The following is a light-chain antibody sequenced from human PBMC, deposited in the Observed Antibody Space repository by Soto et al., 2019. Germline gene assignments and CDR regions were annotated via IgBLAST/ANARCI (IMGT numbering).Light chain of an antibody. CDR3: QQFGSSPRT. V-gene: IGKV3-20*01. J-gene: IGKJ1*01. CDR1: QSVSSTY. Sequence: EIGLTQSPGTLSLSPGEIATLSCRVSQSVSSTYLAWYQQKPGQAPRLLIYGASSRATGIPDRFSGSGSGTDFTLTISRLEPEDFAVYYCQQFGSSPRTFGQGTKVDIK. CDR2: GAS.